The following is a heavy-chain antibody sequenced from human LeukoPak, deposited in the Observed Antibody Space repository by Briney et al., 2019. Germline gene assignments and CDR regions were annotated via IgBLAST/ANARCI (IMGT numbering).Heavy chain of an antibody. CDR3: AKGRYYGSRAYYSLDYFDY. D-gene: IGHD3-22*01. CDR1: GFSFSDHG. V-gene: IGHV3-30*18. J-gene: IGHJ4*02. CDR2: MSYDGSNK. Sequence: GGSLRLSCAASGFSFSDHGMHWVRQAPGKGLEWVAVMSYDGSNKDYADSVKGRFTISRDNSKNTLYLQMNSLRAEDTAVYYCAKGRYYGSRAYYSLDYFDYWGQGALVTVSS.